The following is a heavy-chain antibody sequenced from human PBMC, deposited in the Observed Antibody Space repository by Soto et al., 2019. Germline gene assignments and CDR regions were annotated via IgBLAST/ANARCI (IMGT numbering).Heavy chain of an antibody. Sequence: SAPTLGNPTQTLTLTRTFSGFSLSTSGMRVSWIRQPPGKALEWLARIDWDDDKFYSTSLKTRLTISKDTSKNQVVLTMTNMDPVDTATYYCERLTRANWFDPRGQGTRGIGSS. CDR2: IDWDDDK. J-gene: IGHJ5*02. CDR3: ERLTRANWFDP. V-gene: IGHV2-70*04. CDR1: GFSLSTSGMR.